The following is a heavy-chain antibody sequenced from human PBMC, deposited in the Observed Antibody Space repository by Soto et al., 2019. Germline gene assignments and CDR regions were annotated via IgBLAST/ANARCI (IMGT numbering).Heavy chain of an antibody. Sequence: GWSLRLSCAAPAFTFSIYALHWVRQAPGKGLEWVAVMSPNGNNQYYADSVKGRFTISRDTSKSTLYLQMTSLRPDDTAVYYCATGANFYYDTSRYWGQGTLVTVSS. CDR3: ATGANFYYDTSRY. J-gene: IGHJ4*02. D-gene: IGHD3-22*01. CDR1: AFTFSIYA. CDR2: MSPNGNNQ. V-gene: IGHV3-30-3*01.